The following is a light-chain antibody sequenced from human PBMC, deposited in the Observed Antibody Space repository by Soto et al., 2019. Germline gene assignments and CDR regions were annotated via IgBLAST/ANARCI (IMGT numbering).Light chain of an antibody. J-gene: IGLJ1*01. CDR3: GTWDSSLSVQV. Sequence: QSVLTQPPSVSAAPGQKVTISCSGSSSHIGNNYVSWYQQVPGTAPKLLIYDNNKRPSGNPDRFSGSKSGTSATLGISGLQTGDEADYYCGTWDSSLSVQVFGTGTKVTVL. CDR2: DNN. V-gene: IGLV1-51*01. CDR1: SSHIGNNY.